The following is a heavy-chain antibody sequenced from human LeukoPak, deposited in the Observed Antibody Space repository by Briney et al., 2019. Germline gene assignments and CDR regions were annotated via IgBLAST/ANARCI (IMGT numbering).Heavy chain of an antibody. V-gene: IGHV1-2*06. Sequence: ASVKVSRKASGYTFTGYYMHWVRQAPGQGLEWMGRINPNSGGTNYAQKFQGRVTMTRDTSISTAYMELSRLRSDDRAVYYYARYCSSTSCSKKPDYWGQGTLVTVSS. D-gene: IGHD2-2*01. CDR3: ARYCSSTSCSKKPDY. J-gene: IGHJ4*02. CDR2: INPNSGGT. CDR1: GYTFTGYY.